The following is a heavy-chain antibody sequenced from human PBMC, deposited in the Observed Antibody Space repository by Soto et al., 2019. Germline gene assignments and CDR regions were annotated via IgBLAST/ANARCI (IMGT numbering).Heavy chain of an antibody. CDR1: GGTFSSYT. Sequence: QVQLVQSGAEVKKPGSSVKVSCKASGGTFSSYTISWVRQAPGQGLEWMGRIIPILGIAKYAQKFQGRVTITADKSTSTAYMELSSLRSEDTAVYYCASLAVAGGAVDICGQGTMVTVSS. CDR3: ASLAVAGGAVDI. CDR2: IIPILGIA. D-gene: IGHD6-19*01. V-gene: IGHV1-69*02. J-gene: IGHJ3*02.